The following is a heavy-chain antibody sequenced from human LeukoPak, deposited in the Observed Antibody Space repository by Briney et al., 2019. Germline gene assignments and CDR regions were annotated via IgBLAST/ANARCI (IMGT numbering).Heavy chain of an antibody. CDR2: ISSSSSYI. Sequence: GGSLRLSCAASGFTFSSYSMNWVRQAPGKGLEWVSSISSSSSYIYYADSVKGRFTISRDNSKNTLYLQMNSLRAEDTAVYYCAREPWGATRYYFDYWGQGTLVTVSS. V-gene: IGHV3-21*01. J-gene: IGHJ4*02. CDR1: GFTFSSYS. CDR3: AREPWGATRYYFDY. D-gene: IGHD1-26*01.